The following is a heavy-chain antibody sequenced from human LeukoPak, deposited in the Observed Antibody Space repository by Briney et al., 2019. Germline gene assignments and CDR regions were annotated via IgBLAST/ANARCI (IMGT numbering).Heavy chain of an antibody. J-gene: IGHJ5*02. CDR2: IYTSGST. D-gene: IGHD6-6*01. V-gene: IGHV4-4*07. CDR1: GGSISSYY. Sequence: SETLSLTCTASGGSISSYYWSWIRQPAGKGLEWIGRIYTSGSTNYNPSLKSRVTMSVDTSKNQFSLKLSSVTAADTAVYYCARDLRGVAASDWFDPWGQGTLVTVSS. CDR3: ARDLRGVAASDWFDP.